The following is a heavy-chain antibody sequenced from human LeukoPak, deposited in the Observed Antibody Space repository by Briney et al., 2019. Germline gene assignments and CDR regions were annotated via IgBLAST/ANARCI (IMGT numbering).Heavy chain of an antibody. J-gene: IGHJ4*02. Sequence: ASVKVSCKASGYSFTGYYIHWVRQAPGQGLAWMGWINPYSGDTTDAQTFQGSITLTRDTSISTAYMEVSRLKSDDTAVYYCARTNGGYEYNWGQGTRVIVSS. D-gene: IGHD5-12*01. CDR3: ARTNGGYEYN. V-gene: IGHV1-2*02. CDR1: GYSFTGYY. CDR2: INPYSGDT.